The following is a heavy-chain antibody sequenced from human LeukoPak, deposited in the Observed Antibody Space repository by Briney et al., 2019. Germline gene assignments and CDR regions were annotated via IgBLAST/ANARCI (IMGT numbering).Heavy chain of an antibody. CDR1: GVSINDYY. J-gene: IGHJ1*01. CDR2: ISHTEGT. CDR3: ARIRCGHSGSVCYNH. V-gene: IGHV4-34*01. D-gene: IGHD3-9*01. Sequence: PSETLSLTCGVFGVSINDYYWSWIRQSPGKGLEWIGEISHTEGTRYNPSLESRVTTSVGTSENQLSLKLIFVTAADTAVYYCARIRCGHSGSVCYNHWGLGTLVTVSS.